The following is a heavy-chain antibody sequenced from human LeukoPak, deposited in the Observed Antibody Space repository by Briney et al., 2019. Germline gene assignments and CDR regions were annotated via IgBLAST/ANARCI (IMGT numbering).Heavy chain of an antibody. CDR2: ISYDGSNK. V-gene: IGHV3-30-3*01. CDR1: GFTFSSYA. J-gene: IGHJ4*02. CDR3: ARGLWDIVVVPAALPPMF. D-gene: IGHD2-2*01. Sequence: PGGSLRLSCAASGFTFSSYAMHWVRQAPGKGLEWVAFISYDGSNKYYADSVKGRFTISRDNSNNTLYLQMNSLRAEDTAVYYCARGLWDIVVVPAALPPMFWGQGTLVTVSS.